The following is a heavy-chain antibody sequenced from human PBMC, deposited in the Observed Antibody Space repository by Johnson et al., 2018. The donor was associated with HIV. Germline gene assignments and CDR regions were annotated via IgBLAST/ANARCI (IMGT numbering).Heavy chain of an antibody. J-gene: IGHJ3*02. V-gene: IGHV3-66*03. CDR2: INWNGGSI. CDR1: GFSVRTNY. Sequence: VQLVESGGGLIQPGGSLRLSCAASGFSVRTNYMSWVRQAPGKGLEWVSGINWNGGSIAYADSVKGRFTISRDNAKNSLYLQLSSLRSEDTAVYYCARDSGVPGNDAFDIWGQGTMVTVSS. D-gene: IGHD3-10*01. CDR3: ARDSGVPGNDAFDI.